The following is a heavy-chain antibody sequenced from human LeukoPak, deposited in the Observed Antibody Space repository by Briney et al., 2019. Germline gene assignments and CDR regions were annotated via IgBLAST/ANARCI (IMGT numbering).Heavy chain of an antibody. CDR2: LYYGENS. V-gene: IGHV4-39*01. Sequence: PSETLSLTCTVSGGSISIISSSTYYWGWIRQAPGKGLEWIGSLYYGENSHYNPSLKSRATLSVDTSNNQFSLKLTSVTAADAAVHFCARQLPTAAADTRGYFDYWGQGTVVTVSS. D-gene: IGHD6-25*01. CDR1: GGSISIISSSTYY. J-gene: IGHJ4*02. CDR3: ARQLPTAAADTRGYFDY.